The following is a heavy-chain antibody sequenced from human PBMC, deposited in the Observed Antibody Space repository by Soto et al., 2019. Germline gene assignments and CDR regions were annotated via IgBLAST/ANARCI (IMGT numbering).Heavy chain of an antibody. D-gene: IGHD2-2*01. J-gene: IGHJ6*02. Sequence: QVQLQESGPGLVKPSQTLSLTCAVSGGSISSADYYWTWIRQHPGKGLEWIGYIYYSGSTYYNPSLKSRVTITVDTSKNQFSLKLSSVTAADTAVYYCARDSHCLTTSCYPYFYYGMDVWGQGTTFTVSS. V-gene: IGHV4-31*11. CDR1: GGSISSADYY. CDR3: ARDSHCLTTSCYPYFYYGMDV. CDR2: IYYSGST.